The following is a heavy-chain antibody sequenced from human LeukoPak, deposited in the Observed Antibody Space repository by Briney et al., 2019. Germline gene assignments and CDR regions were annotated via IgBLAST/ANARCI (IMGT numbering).Heavy chain of an antibody. D-gene: IGHD3-22*01. CDR1: GGSISSYY. CDR2: IYYSGST. V-gene: IGHV4-59*01. CDR3: ARINYFDSSGYFYDDS. J-gene: IGHJ4*02. Sequence: SETLSLTCIVSGGSISSYYWSWIRQPPGKGLEWIGYIYYSGSTNYNPSLKSRVTISVDTSKNQFSLKLSSVTAADTAVYYCARINYFDSSGYFYDDSWGQGTLVTVSS.